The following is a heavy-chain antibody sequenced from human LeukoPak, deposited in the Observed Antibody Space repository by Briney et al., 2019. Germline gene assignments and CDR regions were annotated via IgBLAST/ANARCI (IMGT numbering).Heavy chain of an antibody. CDR3: ARGLLTWVSPFDI. V-gene: IGHV4-59*01. D-gene: IGHD3-9*01. CDR2: VYYSGST. J-gene: IGHJ3*02. CDR1: GGSFSGYY. Sequence: SETLSLTCAVYGGSFSGYYWSWIRQPPGKGLEWIGYVYYSGSTKYNPSLKSRVTISVDTSKNQFSLKLSSVTAADTAIYYCARGLLTWVSPFDIWGHGTMVTVSS.